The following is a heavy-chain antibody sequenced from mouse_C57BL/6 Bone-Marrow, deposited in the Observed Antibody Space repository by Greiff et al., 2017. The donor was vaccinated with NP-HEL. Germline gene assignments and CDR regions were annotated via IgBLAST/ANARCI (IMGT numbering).Heavy chain of an antibody. CDR1: GFTFSDYY. CDR2: ISNGGGST. V-gene: IGHV5-12*01. CDR3: ARHSDYYGSGGAMDY. D-gene: IGHD1-1*01. Sequence: EVMLVESGGGLVQPGGSLKLSCAASGFTFSDYYMYWVRQTPEKRLEWVAYISNGGGSTYYPDTVKGRFTISRDNAKNTLYLQMSRLKSEDTAMYYCARHSDYYGSGGAMDYWGQGTSVTVSS. J-gene: IGHJ4*01.